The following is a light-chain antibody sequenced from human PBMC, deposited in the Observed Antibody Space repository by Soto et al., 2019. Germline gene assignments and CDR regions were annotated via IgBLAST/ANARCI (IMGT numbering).Light chain of an antibody. Sequence: QSVLTQPPSVSGAPGQRVTISCTGSSSNIGAGFDVHWYQQFPRTAPKLLIYSNNNRPSGVPDRFSVSKSATSASLAITGLQAADEACYYCQSYDSSLGAYVFGSGTKLTVL. V-gene: IGLV1-40*01. CDR2: SNN. CDR3: QSYDSSLGAYV. J-gene: IGLJ1*01. CDR1: SSNIGAGFD.